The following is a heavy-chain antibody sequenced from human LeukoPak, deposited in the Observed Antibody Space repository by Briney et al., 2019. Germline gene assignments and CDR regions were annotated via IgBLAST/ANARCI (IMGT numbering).Heavy chain of an antibody. Sequence: ASVTVSCTASGYTFTSYAMHWVRQAPGQRLEWMGWINAGNGNTKYSQKFQGRVTITRDTSASTAYMELSSLRSEDTAVYYCARALQRWLQLEFDYWGQGTLVTVSS. V-gene: IGHV1-3*01. CDR2: INAGNGNT. D-gene: IGHD5-24*01. CDR1: GYTFTSYA. J-gene: IGHJ4*02. CDR3: ARALQRWLQLEFDY.